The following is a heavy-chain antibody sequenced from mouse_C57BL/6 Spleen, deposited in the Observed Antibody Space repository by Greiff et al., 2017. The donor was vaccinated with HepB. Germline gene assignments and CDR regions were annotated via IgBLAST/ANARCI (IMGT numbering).Heavy chain of an antibody. CDR2: INPSSGYT. CDR3: AQSNDYAMDY. J-gene: IGHJ4*01. Sequence: VKLQQSGAELARPGASVKMSCKASGYTFTSYTMHWVKQRPGQGLEWIGYINPSSGYTKYNQKFKDKATLTADKSSSTAYMQLSSLTSEDSAVYYCAQSNDYAMDYWGQGTSVTVSS. V-gene: IGHV1-4*01. D-gene: IGHD2-5*01. CDR1: GYTFTSYT.